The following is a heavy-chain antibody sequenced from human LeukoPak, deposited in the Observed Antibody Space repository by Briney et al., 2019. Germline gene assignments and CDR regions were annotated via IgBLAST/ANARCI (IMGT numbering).Heavy chain of an antibody. V-gene: IGHV1-2*02. CDR3: ARGGFGELLYGTENFDY. CDR1: AYTFTGYY. CDR2: INPNSGGT. D-gene: IGHD3-10*01. J-gene: IGHJ4*02. Sequence: GASVKVSCKASAYTFTGYYMHWGRQAPGQELQWMGWINPNSGGTNYAQKFQRRVTMTRDTSISTAYMELSRLRSADTAVYYCARGGFGELLYGTENFDYGGQGTLVTVPA.